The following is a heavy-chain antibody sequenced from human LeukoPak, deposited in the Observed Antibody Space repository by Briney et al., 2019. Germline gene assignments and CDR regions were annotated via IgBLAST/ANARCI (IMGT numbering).Heavy chain of an antibody. J-gene: IGHJ4*02. CDR2: ISAYNGNT. CDR3: ARSGWFGELSGTGYFGY. D-gene: IGHD3-10*01. Sequence: ASVKVSCKASGYTFTSYGISWVRQAPGQGLEWMGWISAYNGNTNYAQKLQGRVTMTTDTSTSTAYMELRSLRSDDTAVYYCARSGWFGELSGTGYFGYWGQGTLVTVSS. CDR1: GYTFTSYG. V-gene: IGHV1-18*01.